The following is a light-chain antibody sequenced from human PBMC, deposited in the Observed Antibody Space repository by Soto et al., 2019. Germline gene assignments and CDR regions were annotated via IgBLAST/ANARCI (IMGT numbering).Light chain of an antibody. CDR2: SNN. CDR3: AAWDDSLNGVV. CDR1: SSNIGSNT. J-gene: IGLJ2*01. V-gene: IGLV1-44*01. Sequence: QSVLTQPPSASGTPGQRVTISCSGSSSNIGSNTVNWYQQLPGTAPTLLIYSNNQRPSGVPDRFSVSKSGTSASLAISGLQSEDEADYYCAAWDDSLNGVVFGGGTKVTVL.